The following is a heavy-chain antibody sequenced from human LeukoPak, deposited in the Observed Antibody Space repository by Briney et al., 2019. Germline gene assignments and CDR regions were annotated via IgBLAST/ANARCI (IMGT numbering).Heavy chain of an antibody. CDR3: ARIRKSGSGWYYFDY. CDR1: GFSLSTSGMC. CDR2: IDWDNDK. V-gene: IGHV2-70*11. Sequence: SGPALVNPTQTLTLTCTFPGFSLSTSGMCVSWIRQPPGKALEWLARIDWDNDKYYSTSLKTRLTISKDTSKNQVVLTMTNMDPVDTATYYCARIRKSGSGWYYFDYWGQGTLVTVSS. D-gene: IGHD6-19*01. J-gene: IGHJ4*02.